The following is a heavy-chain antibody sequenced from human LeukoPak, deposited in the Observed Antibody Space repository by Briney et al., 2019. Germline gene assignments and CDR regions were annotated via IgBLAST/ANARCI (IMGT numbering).Heavy chain of an antibody. CDR1: GGSISSSNW. CDR2: IYHSGST. V-gene: IGHV4-4*02. D-gene: IGHD3-10*01. CDR3: ARPYGSGSYYLNWFDP. J-gene: IGHJ5*02. Sequence: PSETLSLTCAVSGGSISSSNWWSWVRQPPGKGLEWIGEIYHSGSTNYNPSLKSRVTISVDKSKNQFSLKLSSVTAADTAVYYCARPYGSGSYYLNWFDPWGQGTLVTVSS.